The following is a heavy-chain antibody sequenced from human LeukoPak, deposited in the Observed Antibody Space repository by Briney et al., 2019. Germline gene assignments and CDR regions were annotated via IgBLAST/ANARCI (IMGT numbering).Heavy chain of an antibody. Sequence: ASVKVSCKASGYTFTSYGISWVRQAPGQGLEWMGWISAYNGNTNYAQKLQGRVTMTTDTSTSTAYMELRSLRSDDTAVYYCARDITMIVVAEKWFDPWGQGTLVTVSP. CDR2: ISAYNGNT. CDR1: GYTFTSYG. V-gene: IGHV1-18*01. CDR3: ARDITMIVVAEKWFDP. J-gene: IGHJ5*02. D-gene: IGHD3-22*01.